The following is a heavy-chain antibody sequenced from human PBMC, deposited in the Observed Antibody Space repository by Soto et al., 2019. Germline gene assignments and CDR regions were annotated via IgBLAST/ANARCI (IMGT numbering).Heavy chain of an antibody. CDR2: IIPIFGTA. CDR3: ARGIDGSGSPGTDY. V-gene: IGHV1-69*13. Sequence: ASVKVSCKASGGTFSSYAISGVRQAPGQGLEWMGGIIPIFGTANYAQKFQGRVTITADEYTSTAYMELSSLRSEDMAVYYCARGIDGSGSPGTDYWGQGTLVTVSS. J-gene: IGHJ4*02. CDR1: GGTFSSYA. D-gene: IGHD3-10*01.